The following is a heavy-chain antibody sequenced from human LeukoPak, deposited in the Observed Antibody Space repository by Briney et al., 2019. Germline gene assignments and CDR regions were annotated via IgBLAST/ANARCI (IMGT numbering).Heavy chain of an antibody. Sequence: GGSLSLSCAASGFTFSSYAMSWVRQAPGKGLEWVSAISGSGGSTYYADSVKGRFTISRDNSKNTLYLQMNSLRAEDTAVYYCAKEMDSRDYYGSGSCDYWGQGTLVTVSS. D-gene: IGHD3-10*01. V-gene: IGHV3-23*01. CDR1: GFTFSSYA. CDR2: ISGSGGST. J-gene: IGHJ4*02. CDR3: AKEMDSRDYYGSGSCDY.